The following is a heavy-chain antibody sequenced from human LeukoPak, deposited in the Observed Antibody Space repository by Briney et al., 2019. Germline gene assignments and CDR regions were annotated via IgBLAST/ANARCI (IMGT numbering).Heavy chain of an antibody. J-gene: IGHJ4*02. Sequence: GGSLRLSCAASGFTFSNSWMRWFRQAPGQTLEWVASIKDDGSDTYYLEYVKGRFTISRDNAKTSLFLQMDGLRADDTAVFFCARHLSRGQNCDYWGQGTLVTVSS. CDR2: IKDDGSDT. CDR1: GFTFSNSW. V-gene: IGHV3-7*01. CDR3: ARHLSRGQNCDY.